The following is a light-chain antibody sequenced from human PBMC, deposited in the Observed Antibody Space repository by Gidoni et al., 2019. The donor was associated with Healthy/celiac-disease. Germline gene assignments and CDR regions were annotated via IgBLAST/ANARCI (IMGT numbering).Light chain of an antibody. CDR1: QSVLYSSNNKNY. Sequence: DIVMTQSPVSLDVSLGERATINCKSSQSVLYSSNNKNYVAWYQQKPGQPPKLLIYWASTRESGVPDRFSGSGSGTDFTLTISSLQAEDVAVYYCQQYYSTPPITFGQXTRLEIK. CDR3: QQYYSTPPIT. CDR2: WAS. J-gene: IGKJ5*01. V-gene: IGKV4-1*01.